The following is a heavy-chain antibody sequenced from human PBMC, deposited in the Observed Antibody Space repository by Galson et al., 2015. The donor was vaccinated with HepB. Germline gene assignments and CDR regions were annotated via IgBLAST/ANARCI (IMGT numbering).Heavy chain of an antibody. Sequence: SETLSLTCTVSGGSISSSSYYWGWIRQPPGKGLEWIGSIYYSGSTYYNPPLKSRVTISVDTSKNQFSLKLSSVTAADTAVYYCARKIRDDYGMDVWGQGTTVTVSS. D-gene: IGHD3-10*01. CDR2: IYYSGST. CDR3: ARKIRDDYGMDV. V-gene: IGHV4-39*07. J-gene: IGHJ6*02. CDR1: GGSISSSSYY.